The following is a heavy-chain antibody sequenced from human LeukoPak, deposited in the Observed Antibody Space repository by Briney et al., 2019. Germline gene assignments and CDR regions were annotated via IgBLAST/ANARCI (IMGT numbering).Heavy chain of an antibody. Sequence: PSETLSLTCTVSGGSISSYYWSCIRQPPGGGLEWIGYVYYSGITSYNPPLKCRVMIPVDTSKNQISLMPPYVIAEDRAGYYFSRATWNYVIDYWGQGTLGTVSS. CDR2: VYYSGIT. D-gene: IGHD1-7*01. J-gene: IGHJ4*02. CDR3: SRATWNYVIDY. CDR1: GGSISSYY. V-gene: IGHV4-59*01.